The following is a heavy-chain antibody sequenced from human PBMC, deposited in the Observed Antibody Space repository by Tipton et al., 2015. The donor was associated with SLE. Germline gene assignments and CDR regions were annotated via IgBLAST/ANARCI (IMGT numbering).Heavy chain of an antibody. CDR3: AREGGVAGRLDY. D-gene: IGHD6-19*01. J-gene: IGHJ4*02. CDR1: GGSISSSSYY. V-gene: IGHV4-39*07. Sequence: VKPSETLSLTCTVSGGSISSSSYYWGWIRQPPGKGLEWIGSIYYSGSTYYNPSLKSRVTISVDTSKNQFSLKLSSVTAADTAVYYCAREGGVAGRLDYWGQGTLVTVSS. CDR2: IYYSGST.